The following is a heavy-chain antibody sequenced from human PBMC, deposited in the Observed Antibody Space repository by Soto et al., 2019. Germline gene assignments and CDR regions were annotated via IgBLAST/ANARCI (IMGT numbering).Heavy chain of an antibody. CDR1: NGAFSSSY. Sequence: QVQLQQWGAGLLKPSETLSLTCDIHNGAFSSSYWAWIRQSPQRGLEWLGEINHAGHTEYNPSLNGRVTISADTSKNQFYLSLTSVTAADKVIYDCATGGLFSSWGQGTLVTVSS. J-gene: IGHJ5*02. V-gene: IGHV4-34*01. CDR2: INHAGHT. D-gene: IGHD3-10*01. CDR3: ATGGLFSS.